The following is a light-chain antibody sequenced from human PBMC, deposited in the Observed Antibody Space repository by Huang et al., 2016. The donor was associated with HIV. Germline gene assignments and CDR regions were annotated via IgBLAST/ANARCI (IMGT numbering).Light chain of an antibody. CDR1: QSILYSSNNQNY. Sequence: DIVMTQSPDSLAVSLGERATINCKSSQSILYSSNNQNYLAWDQKKPGQPPKLLIYWAPTRESGVPDRFSGSQSGTEFTLTISSLQAEDVAVYYCQQYYETPLTFGQGTKLEIK. CDR2: WAP. CDR3: QQYYETPLT. V-gene: IGKV4-1*01. J-gene: IGKJ2*01.